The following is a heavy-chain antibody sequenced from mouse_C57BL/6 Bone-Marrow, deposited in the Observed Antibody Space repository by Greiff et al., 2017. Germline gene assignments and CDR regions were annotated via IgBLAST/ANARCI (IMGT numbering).Heavy chain of an antibody. CDR2: ISSGGSYT. J-gene: IGHJ3*01. D-gene: IGHD1-1*01. Sequence: EVKLVESGGDLVKPGGSLTLSCAASGFTFSSYGMSWVRQTPDKRLEWVATISSGGSYTYYPDSVKGRFTISRDNAKNTLYLQMSSLKSEDTAMYYCARRVYGSRFAYWGQGTLVTVSA. V-gene: IGHV5-6*02. CDR3: ARRVYGSRFAY. CDR1: GFTFSSYG.